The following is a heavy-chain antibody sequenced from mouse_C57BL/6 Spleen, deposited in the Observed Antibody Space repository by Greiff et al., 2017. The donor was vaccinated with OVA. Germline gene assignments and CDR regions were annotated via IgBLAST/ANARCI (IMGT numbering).Heavy chain of an antibody. CDR3: ARADYGKRGYAMDY. CDR1: GFTFSSYA. CDR2: ISDGGSYT. Sequence: EVQLVESGGGLVKPGGSLKLSCAASGFTFSSYAMSWVRQTPEKRLEWVATISDGGSYTYYPDNVKGRFTISRDNAKNNLYLQMSHLKSEDTAMYYCARADYGKRGYAMDYWGQGTSVTVSS. V-gene: IGHV5-4*01. J-gene: IGHJ4*01. D-gene: IGHD2-1*01.